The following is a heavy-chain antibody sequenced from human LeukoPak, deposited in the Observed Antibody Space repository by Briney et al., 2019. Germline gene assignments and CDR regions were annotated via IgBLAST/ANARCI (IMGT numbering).Heavy chain of an antibody. CDR2: IYTDGNT. J-gene: IGHJ5*02. CDR1: GFTVSNNY. V-gene: IGHV3-53*04. CDR3: AKFRGGGWFDP. D-gene: IGHD3-10*01. Sequence: PGGSLRLSCAVSGFTVSNNYMSWVRQAPGKGLEWVSVIYTDGNTYYADSVKGRFTISRHSSNNTLNLQMNILRAEDTAVYYCAKFRGGGWFDPWGQGTLVTVSS.